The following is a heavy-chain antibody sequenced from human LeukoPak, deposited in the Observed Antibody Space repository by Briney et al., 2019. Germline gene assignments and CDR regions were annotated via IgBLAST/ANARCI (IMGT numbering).Heavy chain of an antibody. CDR2: INPNTGGT. Sequence: ASVKVSCKASGYTFTGQDMHWVRQAPGQGLEWMGWINPNTGGTDYAQKFQGRVTMTRDTTISTAYMELSRLTSDDTAVYYCASDPHRKWELLPWGGYWGQGTLVTVSS. CDR3: ASDPHRKWELLPWGGY. CDR1: GYTFTGQD. D-gene: IGHD1-26*01. V-gene: IGHV1-2*02. J-gene: IGHJ4*02.